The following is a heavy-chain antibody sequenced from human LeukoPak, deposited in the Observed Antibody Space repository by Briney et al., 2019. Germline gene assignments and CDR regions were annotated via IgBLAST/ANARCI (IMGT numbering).Heavy chain of an antibody. Sequence: GGSLRLSCVASGFTLSGYGMNWVRQAPGKGLQWVSSISDDGRNTYYGGSVKGRFTISRDNSNNILYLQMNSLRVEDTAVYYCAKRVPYSSSSVYFDSWGQGTLVSVSS. D-gene: IGHD6-6*01. J-gene: IGHJ4*02. CDR1: GFTLSGYG. CDR2: ISDDGRNT. V-gene: IGHV3-23*01. CDR3: AKRVPYSSSSVYFDS.